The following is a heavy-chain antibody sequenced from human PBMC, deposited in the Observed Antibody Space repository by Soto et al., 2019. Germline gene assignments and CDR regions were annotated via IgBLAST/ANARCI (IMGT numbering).Heavy chain of an antibody. D-gene: IGHD5-12*01. J-gene: IGHJ6*02. Sequence: PSETLSLTFAVYGGSFSGYYWSWIRQPPGKGLEWVGVINHSGSTNYNASLKSRVTISVETSKNQFSLKLSSVTAADTALYYCARVRLTVATINYYYYGMDVWGQGTTVTVSS. CDR2: INHSGST. CDR3: ARVRLTVATINYYYYGMDV. CDR1: GGSFSGYY. V-gene: IGHV4-34*01.